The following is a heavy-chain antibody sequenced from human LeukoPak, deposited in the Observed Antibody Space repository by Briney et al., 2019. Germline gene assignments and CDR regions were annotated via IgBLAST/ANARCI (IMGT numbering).Heavy chain of an antibody. Sequence: AASVKVSCKASGYTFTGYYMHWVRQAPGQGLEWMGWINPNSGGTNYAQKFQGRVTMTRDTSISTAYMELSRLRPDDTAVYYCASGYQLLSPYYYYGMDVWGQGTTVTVSS. V-gene: IGHV1-2*02. CDR1: GYTFTGYY. D-gene: IGHD2-2*01. CDR3: ASGYQLLSPYYYYGMDV. CDR2: INPNSGGT. J-gene: IGHJ6*02.